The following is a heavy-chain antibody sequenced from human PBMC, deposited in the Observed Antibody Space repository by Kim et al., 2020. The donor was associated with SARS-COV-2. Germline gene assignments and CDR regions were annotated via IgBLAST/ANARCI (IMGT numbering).Heavy chain of an antibody. CDR1: GYTFTSYY. D-gene: IGHD2-2*01. V-gene: IGHV1-46*01. CDR3: ARDPYGYCSSTSCYGKEFDY. Sequence: ASVKVSCKASGYTFTSYYMHWVRQAPGQGLEWMGIINPSGGSTSYAQKFQGRVTMTRDTSTSTVYMELSSLRSEDTAVYYCARDPYGYCSSTSCYGKEFDYWGQGTLVTVSS. CDR2: INPSGGST. J-gene: IGHJ4*02.